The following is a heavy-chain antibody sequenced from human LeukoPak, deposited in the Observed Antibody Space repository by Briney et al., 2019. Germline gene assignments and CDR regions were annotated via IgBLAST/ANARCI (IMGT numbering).Heavy chain of an antibody. Sequence: ASVKVSCKASGYTFTSYDIDWVRQATGQGLEWMGWMNPNSGNTGYAQKFQGRVTITRNTSISTAYMELSSLRSEDTAVYYCASGLGVVIPFDYWGQGTLVTVSS. D-gene: IGHD3-3*01. CDR2: MNPNSGNT. CDR1: GYTFTSYD. CDR3: ASGLGVVIPFDY. V-gene: IGHV1-8*03. J-gene: IGHJ4*02.